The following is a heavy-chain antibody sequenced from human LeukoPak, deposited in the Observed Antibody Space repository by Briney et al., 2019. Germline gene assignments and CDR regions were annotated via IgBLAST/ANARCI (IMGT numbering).Heavy chain of an antibody. Sequence: GASVKVSCKASGYTFTSYGISWVRQAPGQGLEWMGWISAYNGNTNYAQKLQGKVTMTTDTSTSTAYMELRSLRSDDTAVYCCARRRYDFWSGSYGWFDPWGQGTPVTVSS. V-gene: IGHV1-18*01. D-gene: IGHD3-3*01. J-gene: IGHJ5*02. CDR2: ISAYNGNT. CDR3: ARRRYDFWSGSYGWFDP. CDR1: GYTFTSYG.